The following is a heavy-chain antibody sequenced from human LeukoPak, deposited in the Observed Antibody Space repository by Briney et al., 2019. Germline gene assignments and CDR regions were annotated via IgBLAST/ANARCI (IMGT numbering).Heavy chain of an antibody. Sequence: GASLRASSTPSVYTFTNYDINWVRQATGQGLEWMGWMNINSGNTGYAQKFQGRVTMTSDTSISTAYMELNSLRSDDTAGYYCARVTGSIDYWGQGTLVTVSS. D-gene: IGHD1-26*01. V-gene: IGHV1-8*01. CDR3: ARVTGSIDY. CDR1: VYTFTNYD. CDR2: MNINSGNT. J-gene: IGHJ4*02.